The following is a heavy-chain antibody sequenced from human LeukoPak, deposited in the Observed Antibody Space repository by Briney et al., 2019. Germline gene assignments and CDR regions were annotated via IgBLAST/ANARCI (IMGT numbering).Heavy chain of an antibody. CDR1: GFTFSSYS. V-gene: IGHV3-48*04. CDR3: ARSPAGQLRN. D-gene: IGHD5-18*01. Sequence: GGSLRLSCAASGFTFSSYSMNWVRQAPGKGLEWVSYISSSSSTIYYADSVKGRFTISRDNAKNSLYLQMNSLRAEDTAVYYCARSPAGQLRNWGQGTLVTVSS. J-gene: IGHJ4*02. CDR2: ISSSSSTI.